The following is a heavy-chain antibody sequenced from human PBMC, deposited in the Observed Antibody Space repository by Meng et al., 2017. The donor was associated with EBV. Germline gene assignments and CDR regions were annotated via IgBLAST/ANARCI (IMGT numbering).Heavy chain of an antibody. V-gene: IGHV1-69*01. CDR2: LIPMVGAP. D-gene: IGHD3-10*01. J-gene: IGHJ4*02. CDR1: GGTFRSDA. Sequence: VQLLKSGAEVKKPGSSVKVSCRTSGGTFRSDAVSWVRQAPGQGREWMGGLIPMVGAPHYAQKFQGRVTIIADESTSTHSMELNSLRSEDTAMYYCASKSGRGFTPDYWGQGTLVTVSS. CDR3: ASKSGRGFTPDY.